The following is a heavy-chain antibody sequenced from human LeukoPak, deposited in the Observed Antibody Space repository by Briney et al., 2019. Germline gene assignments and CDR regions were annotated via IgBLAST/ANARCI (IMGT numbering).Heavy chain of an antibody. D-gene: IGHD1-26*01. V-gene: IGHV3-11*06. J-gene: IGHJ1*01. Sequence: GGSLRLSCAASGFTFSDYYLTWIRQAPGKGLEWVSYISSSSSDTNYADSVRGRFTISRDNANKSLYLQMNSLRDEDTALYYCARVGSTWFFQHWGQGALVTVPS. CDR1: GFTFSDYY. CDR2: ISSSSSDT. CDR3: ARVGSTWFFQH.